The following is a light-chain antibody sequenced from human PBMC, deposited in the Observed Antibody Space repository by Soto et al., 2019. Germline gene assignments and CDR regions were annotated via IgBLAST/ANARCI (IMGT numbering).Light chain of an antibody. Sequence: DIQMTQSPSALSASVGDRVTITCQASQDISNYLNWYQQKPGKAPKLLIYDGSKLETGVPSRFSGSGSGTDFSFTISSLQPKDIGTYYCQQYDNLPVFTFGPGTKVHIK. J-gene: IGKJ3*01. CDR2: DGS. CDR3: QQYDNLPVFT. CDR1: QDISNY. V-gene: IGKV1-33*01.